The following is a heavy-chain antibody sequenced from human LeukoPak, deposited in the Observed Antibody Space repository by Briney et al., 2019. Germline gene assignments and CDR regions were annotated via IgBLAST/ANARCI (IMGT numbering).Heavy chain of an antibody. J-gene: IGHJ4*02. D-gene: IGHD4-23*01. V-gene: IGHV4-34*01. CDR2: INHSGST. CDR3: ASRAGGNTAGVV. Sequence: PSETLSLTCAVYGGSFSGYYWSWIRQPPGKGLEWIGEINHSGSTNYNPSLKSRVTISVDTSKSQFSLKLSSVTAADTAVYYCASRAGGNTAGVVWGQGTLVAVSS. CDR1: GGSFSGYY.